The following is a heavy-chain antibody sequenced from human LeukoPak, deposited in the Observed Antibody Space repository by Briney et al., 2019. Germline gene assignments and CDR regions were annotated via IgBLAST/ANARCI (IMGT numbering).Heavy chain of an antibody. D-gene: IGHD6-19*01. CDR1: GFTFSSYG. CDR2: IGTAGDT. Sequence: GGSLRLSCAASGFTFSSYGMHWVRQATGKGLEWVSAIGTAGDTYYPGSVKGRFTISRENAKNSLYLQMNSLRAGDTAMYYCAVAGTNDAFDIWGQGTMVTVSS. V-gene: IGHV3-13*01. CDR3: AVAGTNDAFDI. J-gene: IGHJ3*02.